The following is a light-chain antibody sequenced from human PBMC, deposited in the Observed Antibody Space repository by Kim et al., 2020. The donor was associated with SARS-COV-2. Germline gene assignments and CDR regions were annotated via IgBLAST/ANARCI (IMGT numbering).Light chain of an antibody. Sequence: EIVLTQSPATLSLSPGKRATLSCRASQSVSSYLAWYQQKPGQAPRLLIYDASNRATSIPARFSGSGSGTDFTLTISSLEPEDFAVYYCQQRSNWPPLTFGGGTKVDIK. J-gene: IGKJ4*01. CDR3: QQRSNWPPLT. V-gene: IGKV3-11*01. CDR2: DAS. CDR1: QSVSSY.